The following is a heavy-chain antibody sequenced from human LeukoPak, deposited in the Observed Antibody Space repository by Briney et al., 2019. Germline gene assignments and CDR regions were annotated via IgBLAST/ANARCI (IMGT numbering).Heavy chain of an antibody. CDR1: GGSIITYY. J-gene: IGHJ3*02. CDR3: ARADEFNAFDI. V-gene: IGHV4-34*01. Sequence: SETLSLTCTVSGGSIITYYWSWIRQPPGKGLEWIGEINHSGSTNYNPSLESRVTISVDTSKNQFSLKLSSVTAADTAVYYCARADEFNAFDIWGQGTMVTVSS. CDR2: INHSGST.